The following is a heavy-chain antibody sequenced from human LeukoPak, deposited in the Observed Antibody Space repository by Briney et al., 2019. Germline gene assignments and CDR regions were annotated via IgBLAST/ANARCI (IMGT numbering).Heavy chain of an antibody. V-gene: IGHV3-15*01. J-gene: IGHJ6*02. CDR2: IKSKTDGGTT. CDR1: GFTFSNAW. Sequence: PGGSLRLSCAASGFTFSNAWMSWVRQAPGKGLEWVGRIKSKTDGGTTDYTAPVKGRFTISRDDSKNTLYLQMNSLETVDTAVYYCTTGPFDYYGSASYLANGMDVWGQGTTVTVSS. D-gene: IGHD3-10*01. CDR3: TTGPFDYYGSASYLANGMDV.